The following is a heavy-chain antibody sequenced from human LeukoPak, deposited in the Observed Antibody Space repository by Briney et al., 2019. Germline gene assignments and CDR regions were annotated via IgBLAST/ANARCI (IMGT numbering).Heavy chain of an antibody. J-gene: IGHJ4*02. D-gene: IGHD6-13*01. CDR1: GFTFSDYW. CDR2: IRQDGGEK. Sequence: GGSLRLSCAVSGFTFSDYWMNWVRQAPGKGLEWVASIRQDGGEKSYVDSVKGRLTITRDNTKHSLYLQMSSLRAEDTGVYYCARDGTAAGLYFDLWGQGTLVTVSS. V-gene: IGHV3-7*01. CDR3: ARDGTAAGLYFDL.